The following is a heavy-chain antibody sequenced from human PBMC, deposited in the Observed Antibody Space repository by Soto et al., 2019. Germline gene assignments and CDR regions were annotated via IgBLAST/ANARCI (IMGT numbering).Heavy chain of an antibody. V-gene: IGHV3-30*18. Sequence: PRLSCAATGLTVSHYAMHWGRQAPGKGLEWVAVISRDGSNIYYSDSVKGRFSISRDNSKNTLYLQMNSLRAEDTAVYYCTKDHMGFYGSGSYFSIWGQGTLVTV. CDR2: ISRDGSNI. J-gene: IGHJ3*02. CDR1: GLTVSHYA. CDR3: TKDHMGFYGSGSYFSI. D-gene: IGHD3-10*01.